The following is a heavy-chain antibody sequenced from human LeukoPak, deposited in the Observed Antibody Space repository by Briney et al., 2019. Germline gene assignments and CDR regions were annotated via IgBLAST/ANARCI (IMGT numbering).Heavy chain of an antibody. J-gene: IGHJ6*03. CDR1: GGTFSSYA. V-gene: IGHV1-2*02. CDR2: INPNSGGT. Sequence: ASVKVSCKASGGTFSSYAISWVRQAPGQGLEWMGWINPNSGGTNYAQKFQGRVTMTRDTSISTAYMEMSRLRSDDTAVYYCARVSSGSYYLYYYYYMDVWGKGTTVTISS. CDR3: ARVSSGSYYLYYYYYMDV. D-gene: IGHD1-26*01.